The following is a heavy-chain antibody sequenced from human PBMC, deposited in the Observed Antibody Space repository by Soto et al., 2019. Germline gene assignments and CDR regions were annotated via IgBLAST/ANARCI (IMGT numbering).Heavy chain of an antibody. D-gene: IGHD3-10*01. Sequence: SETLSLTCTVSSGSITADYWSWIRQAPGKGLEWIGYMYYSGRTKYSPSLKSRVLISVDTYKNQFSLRLRSATAADTAMYYCARFRRILVRGVVYYNGMDGWGQGSAVTVSS. CDR3: ARFRRILVRGVVYYNGMDG. CDR1: SGSITADY. V-gene: IGHV4-59*01. J-gene: IGHJ6*02. CDR2: MYYSGRT.